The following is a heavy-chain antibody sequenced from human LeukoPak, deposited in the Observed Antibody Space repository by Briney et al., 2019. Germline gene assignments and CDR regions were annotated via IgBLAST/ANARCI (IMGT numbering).Heavy chain of an antibody. D-gene: IGHD6-19*01. J-gene: IGHJ6*03. CDR3: ARRVRGPGYSSGWRPYYYYMDV. CDR1: GGSFSGYY. Sequence: SETLSLTCAVYGGSFSGYYWSWIRQPPGKGLEWIGEINHSGSTNYNPSLKSRVTISVDTSKNQFSLKLSSVTAADTAVYYCARRVRGPGYSSGWRPYYYYMDVWGKGTTVTISS. CDR2: INHSGST. V-gene: IGHV4-34*01.